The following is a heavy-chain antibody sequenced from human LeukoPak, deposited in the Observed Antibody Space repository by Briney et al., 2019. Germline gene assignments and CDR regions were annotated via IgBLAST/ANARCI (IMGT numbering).Heavy chain of an antibody. V-gene: IGHV3-53*01. CDR2: LYSDGNT. D-gene: IGHD3-16*01. Sequence: PEGSLRLSCAASGFTVITNDMSWVRQAPGKGLEWVSVLYSDGNTKYADSVQGRFTISRDNSKNTLYLEMNSLSPDDTAVYYCARGVGPLAANTLAYWGQGTLVTVSS. J-gene: IGHJ4*02. CDR3: ARGVGPLAANTLAY. CDR1: GFTVITND.